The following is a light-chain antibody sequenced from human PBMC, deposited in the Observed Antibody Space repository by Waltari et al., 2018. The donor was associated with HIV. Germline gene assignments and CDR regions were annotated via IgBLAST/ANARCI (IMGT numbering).Light chain of an antibody. V-gene: IGLV3-21*02. CDR1: TIGDKS. J-gene: IGLJ2*01. CDR2: DDS. CDR3: QVWDIVSDHVV. Sequence: SYVLTQPPSVSVAPGQTARITCGGSGGNTIGDKSVHWYHQRPGQAPVLVVYDDSDRPSGIPERFSGSNSGNTATLTISRVAAGDEADYYCQVWDIVSDHVVFGGGTKLTVL.